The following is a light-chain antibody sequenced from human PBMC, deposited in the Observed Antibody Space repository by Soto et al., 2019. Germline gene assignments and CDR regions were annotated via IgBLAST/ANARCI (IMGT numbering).Light chain of an antibody. Sequence: QSALTQPPSASGSPGQSVTISCTGTSSDVGGYNYVSWYQQHPGKAPKLMIYEVSKRPSGVPDRFSGSKSGNTASLTVSGLQGEDEADYCCSSYAGSNNWVFGGGTKLTVL. CDR2: EVS. CDR1: SSDVGGYNY. J-gene: IGLJ3*02. CDR3: SSYAGSNNWV. V-gene: IGLV2-8*01.